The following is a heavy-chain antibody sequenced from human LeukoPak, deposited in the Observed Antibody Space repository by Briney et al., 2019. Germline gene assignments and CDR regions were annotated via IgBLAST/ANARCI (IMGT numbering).Heavy chain of an antibody. V-gene: IGHV1-2*02. CDR1: GYTFTGYY. D-gene: IGHD3-10*01. CDR2: INPNSGGT. J-gene: IGHJ4*02. CDR3: ARTYYYGSGSWYYFDY. Sequence: ASVKVSCKASGYTFTGYYMHWVRQAPGQGLEWMGWINPNSGGTNYAQKIQGRVTMTRDTPISTAYMELSRLRSDDTAVYYCARTYYYGSGSWYYFDYWGQGTLVTVSS.